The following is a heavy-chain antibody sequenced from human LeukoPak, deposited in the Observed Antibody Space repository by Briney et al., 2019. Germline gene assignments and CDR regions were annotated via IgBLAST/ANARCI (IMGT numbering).Heavy chain of an antibody. D-gene: IGHD4-17*01. J-gene: IGHJ5*02. CDR3: TKDPNGDYVGAFDP. CDR2: INGGHYPT. V-gene: IGHV3-23*01. Sequence: GGSLRLSCAASGFSFSSFAMTWVRQAPRKGLEWVSSINGGHYPTYNTDSVKGRFTISRDNSRNTLYLQMNSLRADDTAVYYCTKDPNGDYVGAFDPWGQGTLVTVSS. CDR1: GFSFSSFA.